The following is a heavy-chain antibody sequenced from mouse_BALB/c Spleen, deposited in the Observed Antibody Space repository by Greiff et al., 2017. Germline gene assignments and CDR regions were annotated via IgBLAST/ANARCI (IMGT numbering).Heavy chain of an antibody. CDR3: ARNYGSSYWYFDV. Sequence: EVQLQESGPELVKPGASVKISCKASGYSFTGYYMHWVKQSHVKSLEWIGLINPYNGGTSYNQKFKGKATLTVDKSSSTAYMELLSLTSEDSAVYYCARNYGSSYWYFDVWGAGTTVTVSS. CDR1: GYSFTGYY. V-gene: IGHV1-26*01. D-gene: IGHD1-1*01. J-gene: IGHJ1*01. CDR2: INPYNGGT.